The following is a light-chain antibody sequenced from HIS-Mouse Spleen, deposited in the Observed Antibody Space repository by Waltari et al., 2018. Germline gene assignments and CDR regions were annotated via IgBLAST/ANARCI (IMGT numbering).Light chain of an antibody. Sequence: QSALTQPASVSGSPGQSITISCTGTSSDVGSYNLVSWYQQHPGKAPKLMIYEGSKRPSGGSNRFSGSKSGNTASLTISGLQAEDEADDYCCSYAGSSTWVFGGGTKLTVL. CDR3: CSYAGSSTWV. CDR2: EGS. CDR1: SSDVGSYNL. V-gene: IGLV2-23*01. J-gene: IGLJ3*02.